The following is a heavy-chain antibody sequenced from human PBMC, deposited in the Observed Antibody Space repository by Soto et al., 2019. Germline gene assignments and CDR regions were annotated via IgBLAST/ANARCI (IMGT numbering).Heavy chain of an antibody. CDR3: ARLPTGYPNWFDP. CDR1: GASISTNHHN. V-gene: IGHV4-39*01. J-gene: IGHJ5*02. Sequence: QVQLQGSGPGLVRPSETLSLTCTVSGASISTNHHNWAWVRQPPGKGLEWMGNIHYRGDTYFNPSRGSRLSMSVDTSKNQFFRKLTSVTAADTAVYYCARLPTGYPNWFDPWGQGTLVTVSS. CDR2: IHYRGDT. D-gene: IGHD3-9*01.